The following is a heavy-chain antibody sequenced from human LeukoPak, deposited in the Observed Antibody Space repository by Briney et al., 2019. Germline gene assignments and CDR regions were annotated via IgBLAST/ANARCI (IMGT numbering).Heavy chain of an antibody. J-gene: IGHJ4*02. CDR3: ARGDILTGYYTDY. V-gene: IGHV3-23*01. CDR1: GFTFSSYA. Sequence: GGSLRLSCVASGFTFSSYAMSWVRQAPGRGLECVSLISGSAGSTYYGDSVKGRFTISRDNSKNTLYLQINNLRAEDTAVYYCARGDILTGYYTDYWGQGTLVTVSS. CDR2: ISGSAGST. D-gene: IGHD3-9*01.